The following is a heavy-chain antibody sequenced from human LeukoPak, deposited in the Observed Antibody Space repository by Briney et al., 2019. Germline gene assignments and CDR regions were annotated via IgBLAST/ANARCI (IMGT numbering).Heavy chain of an antibody. CDR3: ARALGSSSWLFDP. J-gene: IGHJ5*02. V-gene: IGHV3-74*01. Sequence: GGSLRLSCAASGFTFSSYWMHWVRQAPGKGLVWVSRINSDGSSTSYADSVKGRFTISRDNAKNTLHLQMNSLRAEDTAVYYCARALGSSSWLFDPWGQGTLVTVSS. D-gene: IGHD6-13*01. CDR2: INSDGSST. CDR1: GFTFSSYW.